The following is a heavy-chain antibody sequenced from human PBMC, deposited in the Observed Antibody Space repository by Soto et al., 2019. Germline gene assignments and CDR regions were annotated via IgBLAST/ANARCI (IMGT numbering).Heavy chain of an antibody. J-gene: IGHJ6*03. CDR3: AHYDDIAAAGTSGYYYYYMDV. Sequence: QITLKESGPTLVNPTQTLTLTCTFSGFSLSTSGVGVGWIRQPPGKALEWLALIYWDDDKRYSPSLKSRLTITKDTSKNQVVLTMTNMDPVDTATYYCAHYDDIAAAGTSGYYYYYMDVWGKGTTVTVSS. CDR1: GFSLSTSGVG. D-gene: IGHD6-13*01. CDR2: IYWDDDK. V-gene: IGHV2-5*02.